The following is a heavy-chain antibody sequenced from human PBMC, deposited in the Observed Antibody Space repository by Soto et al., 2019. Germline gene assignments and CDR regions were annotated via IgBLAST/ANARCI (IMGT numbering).Heavy chain of an antibody. Sequence: PGGSLRLSCATSGFTFTNYAINWVRQSPGKGLEWVSAITGSGGNTYYADSVKGRFTISRDTSKNTLYSQMNSLRAEDTAVYYCAKGAYDSSRSSTDYWGQGTLVTVSS. CDR1: GFTFTNYA. J-gene: IGHJ4*02. V-gene: IGHV3-23*01. CDR2: ITGSGGNT. CDR3: AKGAYDSSRSSTDY. D-gene: IGHD3-22*01.